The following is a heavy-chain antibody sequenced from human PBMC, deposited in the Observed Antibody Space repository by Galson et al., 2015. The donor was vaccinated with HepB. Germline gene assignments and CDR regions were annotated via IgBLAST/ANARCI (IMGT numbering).Heavy chain of an antibody. D-gene: IGHD3-3*01. CDR2: IIPIFGTA. V-gene: IGHV1-69*13. J-gene: IGHJ4*02. CDR3: ASLGGYDFWSGYLDY. CDR1: GGTFSSYA. Sequence: SVKVSCKASGGTFSSYAISWVRQAPGQGLEWMGGIIPIFGTANYAQKFQGRVTITADESTSTAYMELSSLRSEDTAVYYCASLGGYDFWSGYLDYWGQGTLVTVSS.